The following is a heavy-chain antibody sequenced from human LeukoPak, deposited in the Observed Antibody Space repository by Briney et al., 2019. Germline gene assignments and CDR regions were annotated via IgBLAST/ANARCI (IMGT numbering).Heavy chain of an antibody. CDR2: ISSSSSYI. CDR3: ARDKVVVIANFDY. CDR1: GFTFSSYS. Sequence: GGSLRLSCAASGFTFSSYSMNWVRQAPGKGLEWVSSISSSSSYIYYADSVKGRFTISRDNAKNSLYLQMNSLRAEDAAVYYCARDKVVVIANFDYWGQGTLVTVSS. V-gene: IGHV3-21*01. J-gene: IGHJ4*02. D-gene: IGHD2-21*01.